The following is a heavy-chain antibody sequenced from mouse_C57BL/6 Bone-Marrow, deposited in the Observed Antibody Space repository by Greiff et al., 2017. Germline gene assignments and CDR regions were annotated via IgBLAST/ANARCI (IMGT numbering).Heavy chain of an antibody. J-gene: IGHJ1*03. CDR3: VREGSTVVSNWYFDV. V-gene: IGHV10-3*01. CDR1: GFTFNTYA. CDR2: IRSKRSNYAT. D-gene: IGHD1-1*01. Sequence: EVQVVESGGGLVQPKGSLKLSCAASGFTFNTYAMHWVRQAPGKGLEWVARIRSKRSNYATYYADSVKDRFTISRDDSQSMLYLQMNNLKTEDTAMYYGVREGSTVVSNWYFDVWGTGTTVTVAS.